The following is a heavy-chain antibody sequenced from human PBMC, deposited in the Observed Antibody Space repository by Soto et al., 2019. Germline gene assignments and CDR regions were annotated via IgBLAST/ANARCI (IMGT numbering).Heavy chain of an antibody. CDR2: INHSGST. J-gene: IGHJ4*02. D-gene: IGHD3-9*01. Sequence: QVQLQQWGAGLLKPSETLSLTCAVYGGSFSGYYWSWIRQPPGKGLEWIGEINHSGSTNYNPSLKSRVTISVDTSKNQFSLELSSVTAADTAVYYCARSDNPHYFDYWGQGTLVTVSS. V-gene: IGHV4-34*01. CDR1: GGSFSGYY. CDR3: ARSDNPHYFDY.